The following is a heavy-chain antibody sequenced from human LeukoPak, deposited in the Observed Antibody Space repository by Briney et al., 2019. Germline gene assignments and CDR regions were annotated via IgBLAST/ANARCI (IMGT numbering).Heavy chain of an antibody. V-gene: IGHV3-23*01. CDR2: ISGSGTNT. CDR3: AKDRRGPSTGWRLFLDY. CDR1: GFTFSSYA. D-gene: IGHD6-19*01. Sequence: GGSLRLSCAASGFTFSSYAVSWVRQAPGKGLEWVSAISGSGTNTYYAASVKGRFTISRDNSKNTLYLQMNSLRADDTAVYYCAKDRRGPSTGWRLFLDYWGQGTLVTVSS. J-gene: IGHJ4*02.